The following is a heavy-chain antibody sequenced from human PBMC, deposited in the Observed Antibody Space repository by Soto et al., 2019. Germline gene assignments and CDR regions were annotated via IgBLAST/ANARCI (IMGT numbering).Heavy chain of an antibody. CDR3: ARVGLGFGESDY. CDR2: VSADNGNT. J-gene: IGHJ4*02. Sequence: QVQLVQSGAEVKKPGASVKVSCKASGYTFTSYGVSWVRQAPGQGLEWMGWVSADNGNTNYAQKLQGRVTMTTDTPTSTVYKELRSLRSDDTAVYHCARVGLGFGESDYWGQGTLVTVSS. CDR1: GYTFTSYG. D-gene: IGHD3-10*01. V-gene: IGHV1-18*01.